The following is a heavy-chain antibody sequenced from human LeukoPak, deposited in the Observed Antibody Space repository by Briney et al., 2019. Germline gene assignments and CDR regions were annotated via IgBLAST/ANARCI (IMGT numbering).Heavy chain of an antibody. CDR1: GFTFSSYP. Sequence: GGSLRLSCAASGFTFSSYPMSWGRQAPGKGLEWVSGISRSGGSTYYADSVKGRFSISRDNSNNTLYLQMNSLRAEDTAVYSCARKGEASSGYLYYFDYWGQGTRVTVSS. D-gene: IGHD3-22*01. CDR3: ARKGEASSGYLYYFDY. J-gene: IGHJ4*02. V-gene: IGHV3-23*01. CDR2: ISRSGGST.